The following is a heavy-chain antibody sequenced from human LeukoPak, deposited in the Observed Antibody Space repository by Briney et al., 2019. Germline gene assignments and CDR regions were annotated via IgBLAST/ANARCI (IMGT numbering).Heavy chain of an antibody. J-gene: IGHJ4*02. CDR3: ASGQDSSGYYRIYDY. CDR2: ISYDGSNK. CDR1: GFTFSSYA. Sequence: GGSLRLSCAASGFTFSSYAMHWVRQAPGKGLEWVAVISYDGSNKYYADSVKGRFIISRDNSKNTLYLQMNSLRAEDTAVYYCASGQDSSGYYRIYDYWGQGTLVTVSS. V-gene: IGHV3-30-3*01. D-gene: IGHD3-22*01.